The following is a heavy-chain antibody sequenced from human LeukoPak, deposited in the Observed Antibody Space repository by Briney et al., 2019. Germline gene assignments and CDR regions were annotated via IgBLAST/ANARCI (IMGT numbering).Heavy chain of an antibody. Sequence: PGGSLRLSCAASGFTFSDYYMSWVRQAPGKGLEWVSVIYSGSSTYYADSVKGRFTISRDNSKNTLYLQMNSLRAEDTAVYYCARSPETELDYWGQGTLVTVSS. CDR2: IYSGSST. CDR1: GFTFSDYY. D-gene: IGHD1-14*01. V-gene: IGHV3-66*01. J-gene: IGHJ4*02. CDR3: ARSPETELDY.